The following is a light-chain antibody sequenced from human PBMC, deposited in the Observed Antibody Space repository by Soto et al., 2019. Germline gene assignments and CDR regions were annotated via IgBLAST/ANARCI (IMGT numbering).Light chain of an antibody. Sequence: LSQPACVSGSPGQSITISCTGTSSDVGGYNYVSWYQHHPGKAPKLMIYDVSNRPSGVSNRFSGSKSGNTASLIISGLQAEDEADYYCSSYTSSSTLSTYVFGTGTKVTVL. V-gene: IGLV2-14*03. CDR2: DVS. J-gene: IGLJ1*01. CDR1: SSDVGGYNY. CDR3: SSYTSSSTLSTYV.